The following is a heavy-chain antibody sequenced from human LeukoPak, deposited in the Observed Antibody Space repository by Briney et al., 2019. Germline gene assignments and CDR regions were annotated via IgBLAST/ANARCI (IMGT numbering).Heavy chain of an antibody. J-gene: IGHJ4*02. CDR1: GGSISSGGYY. CDR3: ARVHTIRYFDWLSLDY. CDR2: IYYSGST. Sequence: SQTLSLTCTVSGGSISSGGYYWSWIRQHPGKGLEWIGYIYYSGSTYYNPSLKSRVTISVDTSKNQFSLKLSSVTAADTAVYYCARVHTIRYFDWLSLDYWGQGTLVTVSS. V-gene: IGHV4-31*03. D-gene: IGHD3-9*01.